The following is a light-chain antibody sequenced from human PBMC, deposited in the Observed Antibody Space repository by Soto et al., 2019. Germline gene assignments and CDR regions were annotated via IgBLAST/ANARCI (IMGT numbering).Light chain of an antibody. Sequence: EIVLTQSPATLSLSPGERATLSCRASQSVSSYLAWYQQKPGQAPRLLIYDASNRAAGIPARFSGSGSGTDFTLTISSLEPEDFAVYYGHQRSDWPPLTFGGGTTVEIK. CDR2: DAS. CDR1: QSVSSY. V-gene: IGKV3-11*01. CDR3: HQRSDWPPLT. J-gene: IGKJ4*01.